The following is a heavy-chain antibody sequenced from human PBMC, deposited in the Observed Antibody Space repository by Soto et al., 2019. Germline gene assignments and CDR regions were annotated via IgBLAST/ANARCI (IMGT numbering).Heavy chain of an antibody. J-gene: IGHJ4*02. CDR3: AKRQGVLAMATRNFDY. V-gene: IGHV3-23*01. CDR2: ISGSGGST. D-gene: IGHD5-12*01. Sequence: PGGSLRLSCAASGFTFSSYAMSWVRQAPGKGLEWVSAISGSGGSTYYADSVKGRFTISRDNSKNTLYLQMNSLRAEDTAVYYCAKRQGVLAMATRNFDYWGQGTLVTVSS. CDR1: GFTFSSYA.